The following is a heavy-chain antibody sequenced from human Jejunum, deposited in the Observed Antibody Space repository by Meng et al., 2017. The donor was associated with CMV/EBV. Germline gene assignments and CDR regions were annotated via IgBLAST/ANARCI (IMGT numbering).Heavy chain of an antibody. J-gene: IGHJ4*02. D-gene: IGHD3-3*01. CDR2: IRSKAYGATT. Sequence: GEYAMNWVRHAPGKGLEWVGLIRSKAYGATTEYAASVKGRFTISRDNSKSIAYLQMNSLKTEDTAVYYCTRSRATYYDFWNFDYWGQGTRVTVSS. CDR3: TRSRATYYDFWNFDY. V-gene: IGHV3-49*04. CDR1: GEYA.